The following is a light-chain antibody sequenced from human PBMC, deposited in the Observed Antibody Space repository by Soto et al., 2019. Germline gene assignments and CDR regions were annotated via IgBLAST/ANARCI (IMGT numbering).Light chain of an antibody. CDR2: EVS. V-gene: IGLV2-23*02. CDR1: SSDVGSYNL. J-gene: IGLJ1*01. CDR3: GSYAGSRSYV. Sequence: QSALTQPASVSGSPGQSITISCTGTSSDVGSYNLVSWYQQHPGKAPKLMIYEVSKRPSGVSNRFSGSKSGDTASLTISGLQAEDESDYYCGSYAGSRSYVFGSGTKVTVL.